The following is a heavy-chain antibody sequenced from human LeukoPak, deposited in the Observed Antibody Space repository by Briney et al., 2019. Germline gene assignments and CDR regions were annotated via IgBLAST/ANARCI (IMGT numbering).Heavy chain of an antibody. D-gene: IGHD3-22*01. CDR2: MNPNSGNT. CDR1: GYTFTSYD. J-gene: IGHJ4*02. Sequence: PGASVQDSCKASGYTFTSYDINWVRQATGQGLEWMGWMNPNSGNTGYAQKFQGRVTMTRNTSISTAYMELSSLRSEDTAVYYCARYESYDSSGYYFDYWGQGTLVTVSS. V-gene: IGHV1-8*01. CDR3: ARYESYDSSGYYFDY.